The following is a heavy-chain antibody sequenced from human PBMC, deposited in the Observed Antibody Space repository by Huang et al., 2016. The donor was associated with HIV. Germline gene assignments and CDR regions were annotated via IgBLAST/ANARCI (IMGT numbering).Heavy chain of an antibody. CDR2: IIPRFGTR. CDR3: AKRGGAWGSPYAFDL. Sequence: QVQLVQSGAEVRQPGSSVKVSCRASGGSFNNLGINWVRKAPGQGLEWVGGIIPRFGTRNDAKRFQGRVKITADETTGVVYMELSSLRSDDTAVYFCAKRGGAWGSPYAFDLWGPGTMVTVSS. CDR1: GGSFNNLG. J-gene: IGHJ3*01. D-gene: IGHD3-16*01. V-gene: IGHV1-69*13.